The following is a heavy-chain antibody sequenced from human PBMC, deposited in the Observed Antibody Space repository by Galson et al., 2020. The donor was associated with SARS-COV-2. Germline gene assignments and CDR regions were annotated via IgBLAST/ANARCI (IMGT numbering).Heavy chain of an antibody. CDR3: VRDDGVSPYDY. CDR1: GFTVSNKY. CDR2: IYSVGST. D-gene: IGHD3-16*01. Sequence: GESLKISCAASGFTVSNKYISWVRQASGKGLEWVSVIYSVGSTNYADSVKGRFTISRDDSKNTVYLQMNSLRAEDTAVYYCVRDDGVSPYDYWGPGTLVTVSS. V-gene: IGHV3-66*01. J-gene: IGHJ4*02.